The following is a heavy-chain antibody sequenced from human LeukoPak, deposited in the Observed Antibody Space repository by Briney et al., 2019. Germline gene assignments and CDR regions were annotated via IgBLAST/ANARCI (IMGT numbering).Heavy chain of an antibody. D-gene: IGHD2-21*01. V-gene: IGHV1-2*06. Sequence: ASVRVSCKSSGYTFTGYYMHWVRQAPGQGLEWMGRINPNSGGTNYAQKFQGRVTMTRDTSISTAYMELSRLRSDDTAVYYCARSGFAVPFDYWGQGTLVTVSS. CDR1: GYTFTGYY. J-gene: IGHJ4*02. CDR2: INPNSGGT. CDR3: ARSGFAVPFDY.